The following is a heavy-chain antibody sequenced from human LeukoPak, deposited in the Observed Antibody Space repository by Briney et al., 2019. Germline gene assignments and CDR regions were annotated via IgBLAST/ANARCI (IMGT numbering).Heavy chain of an antibody. Sequence: RGSLRLSCAASGFTVSNNYMSWVRQAPGKGLEWVSITYSDSSTNYADSVKGRFTISRDTSQNTLSLQMNSLRAEDTAVYYCVRKNRDFNAAFDIWGQGTVVTVSS. CDR1: GFTVSNNY. CDR2: TYSDSST. CDR3: VRKNRDFNAAFDI. V-gene: IGHV3-53*01. J-gene: IGHJ3*02. D-gene: IGHD2-21*02.